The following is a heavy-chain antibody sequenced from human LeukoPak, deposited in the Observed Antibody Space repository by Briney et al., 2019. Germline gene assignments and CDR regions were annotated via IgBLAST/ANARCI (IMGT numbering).Heavy chain of an antibody. CDR2: MYYSGST. CDR3: ARANRDSWSGYYNWFDP. Sequence: SETLSLTCSVSGASISSSGNYWSWIRQHPGKGLEWIGNMYYSGSTYYNPSLKSRLTISVDTSKNQFSLKLTSVTVADTAVYYCARANRDSWSGYYNWFDPWGQGTLVTVSS. D-gene: IGHD3-3*01. J-gene: IGHJ5*02. V-gene: IGHV4-31*03. CDR1: GASISSSGNY.